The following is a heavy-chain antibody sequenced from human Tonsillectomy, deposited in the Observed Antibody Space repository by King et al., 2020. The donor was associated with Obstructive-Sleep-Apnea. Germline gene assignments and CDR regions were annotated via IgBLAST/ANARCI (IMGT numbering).Heavy chain of an antibody. CDR1: GFSLSTSGVG. J-gene: IGHJ4*02. V-gene: IGHV2-5*02. Sequence: TLKESGPSLVKPTQTLTLTCTFSGFSLSTSGVGVGWIRQAPGKTREWLVLIYWDVDECYSPSLRSRRTITKDTTEKQVVLTRTNMDPVDTATYYCAHRSSGGPSGFDYWGQGTLVTVSS. D-gene: IGHD6-19*01. CDR3: AHRSSGGPSGFDY. CDR2: IYWDVDE.